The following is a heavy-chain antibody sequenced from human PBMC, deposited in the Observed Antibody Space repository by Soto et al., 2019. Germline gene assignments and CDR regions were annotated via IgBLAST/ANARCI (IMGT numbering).Heavy chain of an antibody. D-gene: IGHD2-15*01. V-gene: IGHV4-4*02. CDR3: ATLPPRIVVPLLPLPA. Sequence: SETLSLTCVVSGDSISSTHWWTWVRQTPGKGLEWIGEVYHTGTTKYNPSLKNRVTISVDKSNNQFSLNMKSVTAADTAVYYCATLPPRIVVPLLPLPAWGQGTLVTVSS. J-gene: IGHJ1*01. CDR1: GDSISSTHW. CDR2: VYHTGTT.